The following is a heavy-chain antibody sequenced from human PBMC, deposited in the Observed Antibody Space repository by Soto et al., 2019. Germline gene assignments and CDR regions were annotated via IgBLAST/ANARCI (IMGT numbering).Heavy chain of an antibody. CDR3: TRATFGVGMDL. J-gene: IGHJ6*02. D-gene: IGHD3-10*01. CDR1: GFTYRSYD. CDR2: LGGAGAR. V-gene: IGHV3-13*01. Sequence: EVRLVESGGGLVQPGGCLRLSCAAFGFTYRSYDMHWVRHVPGKGLEWVSSLGGAGAREYAGSVRGRFTISRDNAKNSLYLQMDSLRVADTAVYYCTRATFGVGMDLWGQGTPVTVSS.